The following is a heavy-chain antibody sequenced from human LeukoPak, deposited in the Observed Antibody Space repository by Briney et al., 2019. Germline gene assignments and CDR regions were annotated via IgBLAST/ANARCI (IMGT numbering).Heavy chain of an antibody. Sequence: ASVKVSCKVSGYTLTALSMFWVRQAPGKGLEWMGSFDPEDGKTVYAQKFQGRVTMTEDTSTDTAYMELSSLRSEDTAVYYCATGYLVTAGLMDVWGQGTLVTVSS. CDR1: GYTLTALS. J-gene: IGHJ4*02. CDR3: ATGYLVTAGLMDV. D-gene: IGHD6-13*01. V-gene: IGHV1-24*01. CDR2: FDPEDGKT.